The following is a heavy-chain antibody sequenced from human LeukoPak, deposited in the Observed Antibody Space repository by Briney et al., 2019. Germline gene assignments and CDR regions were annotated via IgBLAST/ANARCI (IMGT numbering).Heavy chain of an antibody. J-gene: IGHJ5*02. Sequence: SETLSLTCTVSGGSISSYYWSWIRQPPGKGLEWIGYIYYSGSTNYNPSLKSRVTISVDTSKNQLSLKLSSVTAADTAVYYCARRPDTTYNWFDPWGQGTLVTVSS. CDR1: GGSISSYY. CDR3: ARRPDTTYNWFDP. CDR2: IYYSGST. V-gene: IGHV4-59*08.